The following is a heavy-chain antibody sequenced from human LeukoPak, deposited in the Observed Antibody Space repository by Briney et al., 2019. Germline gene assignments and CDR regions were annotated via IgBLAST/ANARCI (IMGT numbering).Heavy chain of an antibody. CDR1: GFTFDDYW. V-gene: IGHV3-7*03. CDR3: ARNFGGGDSSGPYF. CDR2: INQDGSEK. J-gene: IGHJ4*02. Sequence: GGSLRLSCGASGFTFDDYWMSWVRQAPGQGLEWVANINQDGSEKYYLDSAKGRFTISRDNAKNSLYLQMNSLRAEDTAIYYCARNFGGGDSSGPYFWGQGTLVTVSS. D-gene: IGHD3-22*01.